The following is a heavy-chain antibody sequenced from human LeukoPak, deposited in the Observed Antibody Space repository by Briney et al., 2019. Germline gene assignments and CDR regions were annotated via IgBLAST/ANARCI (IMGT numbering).Heavy chain of an antibody. J-gene: IGHJ5*02. D-gene: IGHD4-17*01. CDR3: ARTLKATVTNPVNWFDP. V-gene: IGHV4-59*08. CDR2: IYYSGST. CDR1: GVSISTYY. Sequence: SETLSLTCTVSGVSISTYYWSLIRQPPGKGLEWIWYIYYSGSTNYNPSLKSRVTISVDTSKNHFSLKLTSVTAADPAVYYCARTLKATVTNPVNWFDPWGQGTLVIVSS.